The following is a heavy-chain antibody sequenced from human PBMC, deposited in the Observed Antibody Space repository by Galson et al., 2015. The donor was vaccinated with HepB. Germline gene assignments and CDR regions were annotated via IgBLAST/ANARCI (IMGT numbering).Heavy chain of an antibody. V-gene: IGHV3-23*01. CDR1: GFTFSSYA. CDR2: ISGSGGST. J-gene: IGHJ4*02. Sequence: SLRLSCAASGFTFSSYAMSWVRQAPGKGLEWVSAISGSGGSTYYADSVKGWFTISRDNSKNTLYLQMNSLRAEDTAVYYCAKDKIAVAGNFDYWGQGTLVTVSS. D-gene: IGHD6-19*01. CDR3: AKDKIAVAGNFDY.